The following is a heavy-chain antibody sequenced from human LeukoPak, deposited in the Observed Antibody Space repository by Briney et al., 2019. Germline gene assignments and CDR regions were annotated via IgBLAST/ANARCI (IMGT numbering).Heavy chain of an antibody. CDR3: ARDSSSSWYYFDY. CDR2: IYSGGST. Sequence: PGGSQRLSCAASGFTFSSFGMHWVRQAPGKGLEWVSVIYSGGSTYYADSVKGRFTISRDNSKNTLYLQMNSLRAEDTAVYYCARDSSSSWYYFDYWGQGTLVTVSS. D-gene: IGHD6-13*01. CDR1: GFTFSSFG. V-gene: IGHV3-53*01. J-gene: IGHJ4*02.